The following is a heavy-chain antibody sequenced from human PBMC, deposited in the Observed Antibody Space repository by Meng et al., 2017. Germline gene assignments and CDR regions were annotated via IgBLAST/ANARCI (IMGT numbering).Heavy chain of an antibody. CDR3: ARGRSMITFGGVIAGVFFDY. D-gene: IGHD3-16*02. Sequence: QGQLRQWGAGLLKPSASLSLPCAVYGGAFSGYYWSWIRQPPGKGLEWIGEINHSGSTNYNPSLKSRVTISVDTSKNQFSLKLSSVTAADTAVYYCARGRSMITFGGVIAGVFFDYWGQGTLVTVSS. V-gene: IGHV4-34*01. CDR2: INHSGST. CDR1: GGAFSGYY. J-gene: IGHJ4*02.